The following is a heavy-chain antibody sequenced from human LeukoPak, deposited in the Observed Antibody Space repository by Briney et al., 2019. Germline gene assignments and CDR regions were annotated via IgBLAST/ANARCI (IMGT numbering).Heavy chain of an antibody. J-gene: IGHJ4*02. CDR3: SKDTPNIVVVPAATFDY. Sequence: GGSLRLSCAASGFTFSSYAMSWVRQAPGKGLEWVSAISGSGGSTSYADSVKGRFTISRDHSKNTLYLQMNSLRAEDTAVYFCSKDTPNIVVVPAATFDYWGQGTLVTVSS. CDR1: GFTFSSYA. V-gene: IGHV3-23*01. CDR2: ISGSGGST. D-gene: IGHD2-2*01.